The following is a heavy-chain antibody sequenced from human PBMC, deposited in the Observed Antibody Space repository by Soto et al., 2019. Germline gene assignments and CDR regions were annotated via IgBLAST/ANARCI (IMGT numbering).Heavy chain of an antibody. CDR2: IFHSGTS. V-gene: IGHV4-4*02. D-gene: IGHD7-27*01. CDR3: ARLGPWATTLTTGAAFDF. Sequence: QVQLQESGPGLVKPSGTLSHTCAVSGASLISSNWWSWVRQPPRKGLEWIGEIFHSGTSSYSPSHKSRVTISPDNPTTQFSLNLFAVPAADTAVYYCARLGPWATTLTTGAAFDFWGQGTMVTVSS. CDR1: GASLISSNW. J-gene: IGHJ3*01.